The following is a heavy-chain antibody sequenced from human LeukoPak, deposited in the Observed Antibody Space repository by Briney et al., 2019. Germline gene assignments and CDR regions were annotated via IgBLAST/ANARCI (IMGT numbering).Heavy chain of an antibody. CDR2: INPSGGST. D-gene: IGHD2-2*01. CDR3: ARVRYCSSTSCFFGY. CDR1: GYSFTDYH. Sequence: GASVTVSCKASGYSFTDYHMHWVRQAPGQGLEWMGIINPSGGSTSYAQKFQGRVTMTRDTSTSTVYMELSSLRSEDTAVYYCARVRYCSSTSCFFGYWGQGTLVTVSS. J-gene: IGHJ4*02. V-gene: IGHV1-46*01.